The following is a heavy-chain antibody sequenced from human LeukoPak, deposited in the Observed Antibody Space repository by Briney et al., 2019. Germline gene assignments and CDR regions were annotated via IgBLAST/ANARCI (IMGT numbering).Heavy chain of an antibody. Sequence: PGGSLRLSCAASGFTFSSYSMNWVRQAPGKGLEWVSSISSSSYIYYADSVKGRFTISRDNAKNSLYLQMNSLRAEDTAVYHCARDRSVNWFDPWGQGTLVTVSS. CDR3: ARDRSVNWFDP. D-gene: IGHD2-15*01. V-gene: IGHV3-21*01. J-gene: IGHJ5*02. CDR1: GFTFSSYS. CDR2: ISSSSYI.